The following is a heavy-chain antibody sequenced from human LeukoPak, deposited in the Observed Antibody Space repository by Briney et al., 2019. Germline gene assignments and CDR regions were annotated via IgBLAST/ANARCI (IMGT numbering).Heavy chain of an antibody. CDR3: ARSPLRPYSSSPDYYYYYYGMDV. D-gene: IGHD6-13*01. J-gene: IGHJ6*02. CDR1: GGTFSSYA. V-gene: IGHV1-69*13. CDR2: IIPIFGTA. Sequence: SVKVSCKASGGTFSSYAISWVRQAPGQGLEWMGGIIPIFGTANYAQKFQGRVTITADESTSTAYMELSSLRSEDTAVYYCARSPLRPYSSSPDYYYYYYGMDVWGQGTTVTVSS.